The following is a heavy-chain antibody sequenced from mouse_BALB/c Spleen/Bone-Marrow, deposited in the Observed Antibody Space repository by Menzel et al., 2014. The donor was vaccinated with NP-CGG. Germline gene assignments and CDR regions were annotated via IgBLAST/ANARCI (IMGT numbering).Heavy chain of an antibody. CDR3: ARRDDAMDY. Sequence: SGAELVRPGTSVKVSCKASGYAFTNYLIEWVKQRPGQGLEWIGVINPGSGGTNYNEKFKGKATLTADKSSSTAYMQLSSLTSDDSAVYFCARRDDAMDYWGQGTSVTVSS. D-gene: IGHD3-3*01. V-gene: IGHV1-54*03. J-gene: IGHJ4*01. CDR2: INPGSGGT. CDR1: GYAFTNYL.